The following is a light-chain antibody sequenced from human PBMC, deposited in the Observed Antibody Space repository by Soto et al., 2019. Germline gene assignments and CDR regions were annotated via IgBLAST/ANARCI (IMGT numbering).Light chain of an antibody. CDR1: QYVSVRF. V-gene: IGKV3-20*01. J-gene: IGKJ1*01. CDR2: GAS. Sequence: EIVLTQSPGTLSLSPGESATLSCRASQYVSVRFLAWYQQKPGQAPRLLIYGASDRATGIPDRFSGSGSGTDFTLTISSLQPEDFATYYCLQDYNYPRTFGQGTKVDIK. CDR3: LQDYNYPRT.